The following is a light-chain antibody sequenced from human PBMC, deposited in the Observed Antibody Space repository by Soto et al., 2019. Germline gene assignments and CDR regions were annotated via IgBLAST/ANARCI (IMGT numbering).Light chain of an antibody. CDR3: QHYDSVPCT. V-gene: IGKV1-33*01. CDR1: QYIKNY. J-gene: IGKJ2*02. Sequence: DIQLTQSPSSLSASVGDRVTITCQASQYIKNYLIWYQQKAGEAPNLLIYDASTLGTGVSSRFSGSGSGTEFSLTITNLQPEDIATYYCQHYDSVPCTFGQGTRLEIK. CDR2: DAS.